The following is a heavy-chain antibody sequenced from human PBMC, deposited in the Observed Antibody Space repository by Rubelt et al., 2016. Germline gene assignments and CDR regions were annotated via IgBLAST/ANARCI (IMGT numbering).Heavy chain of an antibody. Sequence: QLQLQESGPGLVKPSETLSLTCTVSGASISDSIYYWGWIRRPPGKGLEWLGRIYYSGTTYYNPPLKSRLTLSVDTSRTQFSLKLSSVTAADTAIDYCARDDYGDSYFDYWGQGTLVTVSS. J-gene: IGHJ4*02. V-gene: IGHV4-39*07. CDR3: ARDDYGDSYFDY. D-gene: IGHD4-17*01. CDR1: GASISDSIYY. CDR2: IYYSGTT.